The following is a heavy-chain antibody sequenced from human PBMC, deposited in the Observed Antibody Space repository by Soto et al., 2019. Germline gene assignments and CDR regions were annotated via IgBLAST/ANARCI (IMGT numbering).Heavy chain of an antibody. CDR2: IYYSGST. Sequence: SETLSLTCTVSGGSISSYYWSWIRQPPGKGLEWIGYIYYSGSTNYNPSLKSRVTISVDTSKNQFSLKLSSVTAADTAVYYCARGSHYYETDFDYWGQGTLVTVSS. J-gene: IGHJ4*02. V-gene: IGHV4-59*01. D-gene: IGHD3-22*01. CDR1: GGSISSYY. CDR3: ARGSHYYETDFDY.